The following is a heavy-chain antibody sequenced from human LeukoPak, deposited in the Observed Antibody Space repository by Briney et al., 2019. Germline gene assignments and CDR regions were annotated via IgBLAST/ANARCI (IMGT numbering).Heavy chain of an antibody. CDR3: ATSKSATYDGLEL. CDR1: GFTVSSGR. Sequence: PGGSLRLSCAVSGFTVSSGRMHWVRQAPGQGLEWVATFYRGGNTYHADSVKGRLTVSRDNLKNTVSLQIDSLRAEDTAVYYCATSKSATYDGLELWGQGTRVTVSS. V-gene: IGHV3-53*01. D-gene: IGHD2-15*01. J-gene: IGHJ3*01. CDR2: FYRGGNT.